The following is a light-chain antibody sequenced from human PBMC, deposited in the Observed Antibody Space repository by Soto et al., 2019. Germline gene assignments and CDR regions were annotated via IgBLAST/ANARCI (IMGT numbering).Light chain of an antibody. Sequence: QSALTQPASVSGSPGQSITISCTGTSSDVGTYTLGSWYQQHPGKAPKLVIYEVNKRPAGVSKRFSGSKSGDTASLTISGLQAEDEADYYCSSYAGPITFYVFGTGTKLTVL. V-gene: IGLV2-23*02. CDR3: SSYAGPITFYV. CDR2: EVN. J-gene: IGLJ1*01. CDR1: SSDVGTYTL.